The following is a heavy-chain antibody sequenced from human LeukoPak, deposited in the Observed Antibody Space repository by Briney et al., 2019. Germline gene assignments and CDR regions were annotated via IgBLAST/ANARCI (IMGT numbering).Heavy chain of an antibody. CDR1: GFTFSSYD. CDR3: ARGKRVLWFGELSGLFDY. D-gene: IGHD3-10*01. CDR2: IGTAGDT. Sequence: GGSLRLSCAASGFTFSSYDMHWVRQATGKGLEWVSAIGTAGDTYYPGSVKGRFTISRENAKNPLYLQMNSLRAGDTAVYYCARGKRVLWFGELSGLFDYWGQGTLVTVSS. V-gene: IGHV3-13*01. J-gene: IGHJ4*02.